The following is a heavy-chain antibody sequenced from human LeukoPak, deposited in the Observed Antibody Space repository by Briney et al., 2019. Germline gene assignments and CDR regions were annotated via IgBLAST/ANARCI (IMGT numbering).Heavy chain of an antibody. CDR1: GFTFSSYS. CDR3: ARDLRGSSTLDA. V-gene: IGHV3-48*04. CDR2: ISSSSSTI. J-gene: IGHJ6*04. Sequence: GGSLRLSCAASGFTFSSYSMNWVRQAPGKGLEWASYISSSSSTIYYADSVKGRFTISRDNAKNSLYLQMNSLRAEDTAVYYCARDLRGSSTLDARGKGTTVTVSS. D-gene: IGHD1-26*01.